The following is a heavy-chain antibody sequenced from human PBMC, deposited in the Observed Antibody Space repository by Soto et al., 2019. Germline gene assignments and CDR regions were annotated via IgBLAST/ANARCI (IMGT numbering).Heavy chain of an antibody. Sequence: GGSLRLSCAASGFTFSNFEMHWVRQAPGKGLEWVSYINTAGSTKYYAESVKGRFTISRDNARNSLFLQMNSLRAEDTAVYYCARAECSNPNCFAAYYPYALAAWGPGATVTVSS. CDR1: GFTFSNFE. D-gene: IGHD2-2*01. CDR3: ARAECSNPNCFAAYYPYALAA. J-gene: IGHJ6*02. CDR2: INTAGSTK. V-gene: IGHV3-48*03.